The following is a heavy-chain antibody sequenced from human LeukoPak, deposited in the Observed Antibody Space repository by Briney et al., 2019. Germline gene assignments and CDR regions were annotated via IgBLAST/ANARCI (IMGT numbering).Heavy chain of an antibody. CDR3: ARDLEHCRNIICSNSAY. CDR1: GYTFTSYG. V-gene: IGHV1-18*01. CDR2: ISGYNGNT. Sequence: ASVKVSCKASGYTFTSYGISWVRQAPGQGLEWMGWISGYNGNTKYAQKFQARVTLTTDTSTSTVYMDLRSLRSDDTAVYYCARDLEHCRNIICSNSAYWGQGTLVTVSS. D-gene: IGHD2-2*01. J-gene: IGHJ4*02.